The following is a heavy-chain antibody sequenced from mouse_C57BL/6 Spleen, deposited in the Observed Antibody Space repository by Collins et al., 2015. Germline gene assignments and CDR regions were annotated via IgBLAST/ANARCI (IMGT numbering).Heavy chain of an antibody. CDR1: GYTFTDYY. Sequence: EVQLQQSGPELVKPGASVKISCKASGYTFTDYYMNWVKQSHGKSLEWIGDINPNNGGTSYNQKFKGKATLTVDKSSSTAYMELRSLTSEDSAVYYCARWEGQIYYGNYVDAMDYWGQGTSVT. V-gene: IGHV1-26*01. CDR3: ARWEGQIYYGNYVDAMDY. CDR2: INPNNGGT. D-gene: IGHD2-1*01. J-gene: IGHJ4*01.